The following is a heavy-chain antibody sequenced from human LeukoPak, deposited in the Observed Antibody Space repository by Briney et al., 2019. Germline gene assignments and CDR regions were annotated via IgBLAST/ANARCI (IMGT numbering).Heavy chain of an antibody. Sequence: SVKVSCKASGGTFSSYAISWARQAPGQGLEWMGGIIPIFGTANYAQKFQDRVTITTDESTSTAYMELSSLRSEDTAVYYCAGQVVVAATFQYYYYYYMDVWGKGTTVTVSS. CDR3: AGQVVVAATFQYYYYYYMDV. D-gene: IGHD2-15*01. CDR1: GGTFSSYA. J-gene: IGHJ6*03. V-gene: IGHV1-69*05. CDR2: IIPIFGTA.